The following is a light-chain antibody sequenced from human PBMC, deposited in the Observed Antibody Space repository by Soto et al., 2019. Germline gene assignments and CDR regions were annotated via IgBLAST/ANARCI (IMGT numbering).Light chain of an antibody. CDR2: ASS. J-gene: IGKJ2*01. V-gene: IGKV1-39*01. Sequence: DIQMTQSPSSLSASVGDSVTITCRASQSINVYLNWYQQKPGKAPKLLIYASSSLQSGVPSMFSGSGSGTDFTLTVNSILPNDFATYSRQKSVGALPMFGRGTKVTIK. CDR3: QKSVGALPM. CDR1: QSINVY.